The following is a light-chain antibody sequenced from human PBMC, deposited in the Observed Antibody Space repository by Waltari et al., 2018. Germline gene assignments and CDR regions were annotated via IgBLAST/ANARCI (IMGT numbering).Light chain of an antibody. Sequence: IQRTHSPSSPSASVRERVPTTCPASQDINNYLNWYQQKPGKAPKLLIYDASSLETGVPARFSGSGSGSHFTFTISSLQPEDIATYYCNQYDNPPFTFGPGTKVDIK. J-gene: IGKJ3*01. CDR3: NQYDNPPFT. CDR1: QDINNY. V-gene: IGKV1-33*01. CDR2: DAS.